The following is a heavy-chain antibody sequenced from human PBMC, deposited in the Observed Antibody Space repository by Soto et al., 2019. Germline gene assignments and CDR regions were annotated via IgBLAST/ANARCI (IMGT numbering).Heavy chain of an antibody. CDR3: ARGRGGWSDYYYYYYGMDV. V-gene: IGHV4-34*01. Sequence: SETLSLTCAVYGGSFSGYYWSWIRQPPGKGLEWIGEINHSGSTNYNPSLKSRVAISVDTSKNQFSREPSSVTAADTAVYYCARGRGGWSDYYYYYYGMDVWGQGTTVTVSS. CDR1: GGSFSGYY. D-gene: IGHD6-19*01. CDR2: INHSGST. J-gene: IGHJ6*02.